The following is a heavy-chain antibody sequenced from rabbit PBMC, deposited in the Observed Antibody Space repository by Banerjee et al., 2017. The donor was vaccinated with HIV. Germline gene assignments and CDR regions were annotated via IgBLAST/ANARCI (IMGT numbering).Heavy chain of an antibody. Sequence: QEQLVESGGGLVKPGASLTLTCKASGFTFSSYWMSWVRQAPGKGLEWIACINTGSGSAYYANWAKGRFTISKTSSTAVTLQMTSLTAADTATYFCARDLAGVIGWNFNLWGQGTLVTVS. J-gene: IGHJ4*01. CDR1: GFTFSSYW. CDR3: ARDLAGVIGWNFNL. V-gene: IGHV1S45*01. CDR2: INTGSGSA. D-gene: IGHD4-1*01.